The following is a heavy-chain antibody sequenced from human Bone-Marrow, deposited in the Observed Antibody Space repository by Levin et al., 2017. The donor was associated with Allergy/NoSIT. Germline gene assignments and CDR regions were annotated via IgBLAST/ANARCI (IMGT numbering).Heavy chain of an antibody. V-gene: IGHV4-61*01. J-gene: IGHJ6*03. CDR3: ARAEGFYYYYMDV. CDR1: GGSVSSGSFY. Sequence: SETLSLTCSVSGGSVSSGSFYWTWLRQPPGKGLEWIGYISYSGSTNYHPSLKSRVTISIDTSKNKFSLKLSSVTAADTALYFCARAEGFYYYYMDVWGKGTTVTVSS. CDR2: ISYSGST.